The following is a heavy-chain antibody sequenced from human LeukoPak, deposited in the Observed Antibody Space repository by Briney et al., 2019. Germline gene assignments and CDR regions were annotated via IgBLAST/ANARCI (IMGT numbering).Heavy chain of an antibody. Sequence: GGSLRLSCAASGFTFSSYSMNWVRQAPGKGLEWVSSISSSSSYIYYADSVKGRFTISRDNAKNTLYLQMNSLRVEDTAVYYCAKDSSLTYYDSSGYPDYWGQGTLVTVSS. CDR1: GFTFSSYS. CDR2: ISSSSSYI. D-gene: IGHD3-22*01. CDR3: AKDSSLTYYDSSGYPDY. V-gene: IGHV3-21*04. J-gene: IGHJ4*02.